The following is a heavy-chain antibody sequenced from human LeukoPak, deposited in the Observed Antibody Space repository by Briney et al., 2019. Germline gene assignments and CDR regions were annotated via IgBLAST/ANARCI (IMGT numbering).Heavy chain of an antibody. CDR3: ASERTARSYWYFDL. D-gene: IGHD2-21*02. CDR1: GGSISSNNW. CDR2: IYHSGST. V-gene: IGHV4-4*02. J-gene: IGHJ2*01. Sequence: PSGTLSLTCAVSGGSISSNNWWSWVRQPPGKGLEWIGEIYHSGSTNYNPSLKSRVTISVDKSKNQFSLKLSSVTAADTAVYYCASERTARSYWYFDLWGRGTLVTVSS.